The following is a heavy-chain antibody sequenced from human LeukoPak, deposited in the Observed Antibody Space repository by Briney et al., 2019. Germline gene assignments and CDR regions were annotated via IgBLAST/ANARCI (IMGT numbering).Heavy chain of an antibody. Sequence: SETLTLTCSVSGDSISSYYWTWIRQPAGKGLEWIGRFYPSGSTNYNPSLKSRVTMSADTSKNQFSLKLRSVSVADTAVYYCAKGTDYYDSSGYSHGPFDIWGQGTMVTVSS. CDR1: GDSISSYY. CDR3: AKGTDYYDSSGYSHGPFDI. J-gene: IGHJ3*02. D-gene: IGHD3-22*01. CDR2: FYPSGST. V-gene: IGHV4-4*07.